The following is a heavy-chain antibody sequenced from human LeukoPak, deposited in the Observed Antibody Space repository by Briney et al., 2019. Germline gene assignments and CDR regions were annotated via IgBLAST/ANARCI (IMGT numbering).Heavy chain of an antibody. V-gene: IGHV4-59*01. CDR1: GGSISSYY. CDR2: IYNSGNI. Sequence: KTSETLSLTCAVSGGSISSYYWSWIRQPPGKGLEWIGYIYNSGNINYNPSLKSRVTMSLDTSKNQISLKLNSVTAADTAVYCSGRTCPPVYWGQGTLVTVSS. CDR3: GRTCPPVY. D-gene: IGHD2-15*01. J-gene: IGHJ4*02.